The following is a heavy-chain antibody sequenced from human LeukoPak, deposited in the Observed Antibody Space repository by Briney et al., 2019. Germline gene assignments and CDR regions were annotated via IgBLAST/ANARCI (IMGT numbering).Heavy chain of an antibody. Sequence: GGSLRLSCAASGFTFSGSGMHWVRQAPGKGLEWVAFIRYHGSDKYYADSVKGRFTISRDNSKNTLYLQMNSLRAEDTAVYYCAKSPDTAMGRKGDYWGQGTLVTVSS. CDR1: GFTFSGSG. CDR3: AKSPDTAMGRKGDY. CDR2: IRYHGSDK. V-gene: IGHV3-30*02. D-gene: IGHD5-18*01. J-gene: IGHJ4*02.